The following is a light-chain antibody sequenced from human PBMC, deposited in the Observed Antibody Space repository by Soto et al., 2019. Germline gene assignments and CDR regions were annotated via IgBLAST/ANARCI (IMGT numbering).Light chain of an antibody. J-gene: IGLJ2*01. CDR1: TSNIGNNH. Sequence: QSVLTQPPSVPAAPGQKVTVSCSGSTSNIGNNHVSWYQHLPGAAPKLLIYDDNKRPSGIPDRFSGSKSGTSATLGITGLQTGDEADYYCATWDSSLSVAPFGGGTKLTVL. V-gene: IGLV1-51*01. CDR3: ATWDSSLSVAP. CDR2: DDN.